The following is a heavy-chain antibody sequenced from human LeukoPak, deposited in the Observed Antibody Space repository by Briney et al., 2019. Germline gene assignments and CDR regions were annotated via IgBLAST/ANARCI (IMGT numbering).Heavy chain of an antibody. CDR3: ARDMEFWSGYYPAALDY. J-gene: IGHJ4*02. CDR1: GFTFSSYS. Sequence: PGGSLRLSCAASGFTFSSYSMNWVRQAPGKGLEWVSSISSSSSYIYYADSVKGRFTISRDNAKNSLYLQMNSLRAEDTAVYYCARDMEFWSGYYPAALDYWGQGTLVTVSS. CDR2: ISSSSSYI. V-gene: IGHV3-21*01. D-gene: IGHD3-3*01.